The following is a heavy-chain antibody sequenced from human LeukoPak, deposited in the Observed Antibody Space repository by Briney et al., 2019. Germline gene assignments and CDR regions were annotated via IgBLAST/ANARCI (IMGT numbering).Heavy chain of an antibody. J-gene: IGHJ4*02. V-gene: IGHV3-21*06. CDR3: ARRYYDSSGYDY. Sequence: GGSLRLSCAASGFTFSSYSMNWVRQAPGKGLEWVSSISSSSSYIYYADSVKGRFAISRDNAKNSLYLQMNNLRDEDTAVYYCARRYYDSSGYDYWGQGTLVTVSS. CDR1: GFTFSSYS. CDR2: ISSSSSYI. D-gene: IGHD3-22*01.